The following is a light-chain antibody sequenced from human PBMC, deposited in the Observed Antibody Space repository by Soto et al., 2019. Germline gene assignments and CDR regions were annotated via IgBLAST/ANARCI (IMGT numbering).Light chain of an antibody. J-gene: IGLJ1*01. CDR2: EVS. V-gene: IGLV2-23*02. CDR3: CSYAGSSTSPYV. CDR1: SSDIRSYNL. Sequence: QSVLTQPASGSGSPGQSITITCTGKSSDIRSYNLVSWYQQHPGKAHKLMNYEVSKRPSGVSNRFSGSKSGNTASLTISVLQAEDEADNYCCSYAGSSTSPYVFGTGTKVTVL.